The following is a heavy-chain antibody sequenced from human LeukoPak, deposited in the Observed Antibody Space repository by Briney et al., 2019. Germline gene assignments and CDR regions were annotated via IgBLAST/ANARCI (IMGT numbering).Heavy chain of an antibody. J-gene: IGHJ4*02. D-gene: IGHD3-22*01. CDR3: ARDSSYYYDSSGYYNG. CDR2: ISSSSSTI. Sequence: GGSLRLSCAASGFTFSSYSMNWVRQAPGKGLEWVSYISSSSSTIYYADSVKGRFTISRDNAKNSLYLQMNSLRAEDTAVYYCARDSSYYYDSSGYYNGWGQGTLVTVSS. V-gene: IGHV3-48*04. CDR1: GFTFSSYS.